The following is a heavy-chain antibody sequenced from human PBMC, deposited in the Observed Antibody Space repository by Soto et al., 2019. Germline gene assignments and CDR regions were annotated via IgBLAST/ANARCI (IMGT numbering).Heavy chain of an antibody. V-gene: IGHV4-59*01. CDR3: ARAGTNMVQFDY. CDR2: IYYSGST. Sequence: SETLSLTXTVSGGSINSYFWSWIRQSPGKGLEWIGHIYYSGSTSYSPSLKSRVSISVDTSKNQFSLEVHSVTAADTAVYYCARAGTNMVQFDYWGQGTLVTSPQ. CDR1: GGSINSYF. D-gene: IGHD3-10*01. J-gene: IGHJ4*02.